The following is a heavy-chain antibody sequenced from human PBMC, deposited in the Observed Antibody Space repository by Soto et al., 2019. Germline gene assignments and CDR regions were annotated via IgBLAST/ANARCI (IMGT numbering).Heavy chain of an antibody. D-gene: IGHD3-16*01. V-gene: IGHV3-48*01. Sequence: GGSLRLSCAASGFTFSSYSMNWVRQAPGKGLEWVSYISSSSSTIYYADAVKGRFTISRDNAKNSLYLQMNSLRAEDTAVYYCAREGGLAPAPQNYYYMDVWGKGTTVTVSS. CDR3: AREGGLAPAPQNYYYMDV. CDR2: ISSSSSTI. CDR1: GFTFSSYS. J-gene: IGHJ6*03.